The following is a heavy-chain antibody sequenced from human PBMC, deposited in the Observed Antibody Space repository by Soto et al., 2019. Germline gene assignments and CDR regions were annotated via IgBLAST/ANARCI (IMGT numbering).Heavy chain of an antibody. Sequence: EVQVLESGGDLVRPGGSLRLSCAASGFIFCSSAMSWVRQAPGKGLEWVSTISGSGGRTYYADSVKGRFTISGDNSKNTLHLHMNSLSVEDTAIYYCAKDDNWFDPWGQGTLVTVSS. V-gene: IGHV3-23*01. CDR3: AKDDNWFDP. J-gene: IGHJ5*02. CDR2: ISGSGGRT. CDR1: GFIFCSSA.